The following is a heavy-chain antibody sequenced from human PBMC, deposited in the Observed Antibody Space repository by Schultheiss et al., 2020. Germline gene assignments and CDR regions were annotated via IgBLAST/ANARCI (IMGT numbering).Heavy chain of an antibody. CDR2: IYYSGST. J-gene: IGHJ5*02. D-gene: IGHD3-16*01. CDR3: ARLGGWFDP. CDR1: GGSISSYY. V-gene: IGHV4-59*01. Sequence: SLTLSLTCTVSGGSISSYYWSWIRQPPGKGLEWIGYIYYSGSTNYNPSLKSRVTISVDTSKNQFSLKLSSVTAADTAVYYCARLGGWFDPWGQGTLVTVSS.